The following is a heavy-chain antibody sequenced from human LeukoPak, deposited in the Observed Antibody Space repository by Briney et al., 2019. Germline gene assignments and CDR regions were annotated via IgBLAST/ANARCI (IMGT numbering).Heavy chain of an antibody. Sequence: GASVKVSCKASGYTFTSYGISWVRQAPGRGLEWMGWISAYNGNTNYAQKLQGRVTMTTDTSTSTAYMELRSLRSDDTAVYYCARDHSGSYQNAFDIWGQGTMVTVSS. CDR2: ISAYNGNT. CDR1: GYTFTSYG. J-gene: IGHJ3*02. V-gene: IGHV1-18*01. D-gene: IGHD1-26*01. CDR3: ARDHSGSYQNAFDI.